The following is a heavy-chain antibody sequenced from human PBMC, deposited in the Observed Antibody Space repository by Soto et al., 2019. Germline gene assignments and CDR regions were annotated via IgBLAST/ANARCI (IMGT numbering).Heavy chain of an antibody. J-gene: IGHJ6*02. CDR1: PFTLCSYW. V-gene: IGHV3-74*01. CDR3: ARGLIERFCGSLYPPYGMDV. CDR2: INSCGRRT. Sequence: GGCRRLPCAPAPFTLCSYWMNCVRQARGKTLVWVSSINSCGRRTSYADSVKGRFSISRGSARNTLYLRMNSLRYEDTAVYFCARGLIERFCGSLYPPYGMDVCRQVTTGAV. D-gene: IGHD3-16*02.